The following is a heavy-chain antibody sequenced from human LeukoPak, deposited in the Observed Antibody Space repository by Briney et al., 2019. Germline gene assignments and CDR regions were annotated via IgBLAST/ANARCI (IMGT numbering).Heavy chain of an antibody. D-gene: IGHD1-26*01. Sequence: PGGSLRLSCEASGFIFSDYNMNWVRQAPGKGLEWLSFIDSSSSTIYYADSVKGRFTISRDNSKNTLYLQMNSLRAEDTAVYYCAKGPGAVGATTCFDYWGQGTLVTVSS. J-gene: IGHJ4*02. CDR2: IDSSSSTI. CDR3: AKGPGAVGATTCFDY. V-gene: IGHV3-48*01. CDR1: GFIFSDYN.